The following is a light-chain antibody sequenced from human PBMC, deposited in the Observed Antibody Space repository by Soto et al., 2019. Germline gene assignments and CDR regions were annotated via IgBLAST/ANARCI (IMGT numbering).Light chain of an antibody. CDR3: NSYTNNNTFV. J-gene: IGLJ1*01. CDR1: SSDVGGYNY. V-gene: IGLV2-14*01. Sequence: QSALTQPASVSGSPGQSITISCTGTSSDVGGYNYVSWFQQHPGKAPKLMIYEVSNRPSGVSNRFSGSRSGNTASLTISGLQSEDEAEYYCNSYTNNNTFVFGTGPKLTVL. CDR2: EVS.